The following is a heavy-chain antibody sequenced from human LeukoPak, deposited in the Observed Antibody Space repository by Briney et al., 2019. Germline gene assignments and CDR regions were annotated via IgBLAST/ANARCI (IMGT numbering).Heavy chain of an antibody. CDR3: ARVTNGWYYMDV. D-gene: IGHD6-19*01. J-gene: IGHJ6*03. V-gene: IGHV3-74*01. Sequence: PGGSLRLSCAASGFTFSSYWMHWVRHAPGKGLVWVSRINSDGSSTSYADSVKGRFTISRDNAKNTLYLQMNSLRAEDTAVYYCARVTNGWYYMDVWGKGTTVTVSS. CDR2: INSDGSST. CDR1: GFTFSSYW.